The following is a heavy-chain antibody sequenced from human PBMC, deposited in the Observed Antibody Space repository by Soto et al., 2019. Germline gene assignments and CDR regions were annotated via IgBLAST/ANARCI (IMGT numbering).Heavy chain of an antibody. CDR2: ISGSSQTI. D-gene: IGHD2-15*01. CDR1: GFTFNTYS. V-gene: IGHV3-48*02. CDR3: ARTLSWRRGPFDS. Sequence: GGSLRLSCAASGFTFNTYSMNWVRQAPGKGLEWVSYISGSSQTIFYADSVRGRFTISRDNANNSTYLQMVSLRDEDTAVYYCARTLSWRRGPFDSWGQGTLVTVSS. J-gene: IGHJ4*02.